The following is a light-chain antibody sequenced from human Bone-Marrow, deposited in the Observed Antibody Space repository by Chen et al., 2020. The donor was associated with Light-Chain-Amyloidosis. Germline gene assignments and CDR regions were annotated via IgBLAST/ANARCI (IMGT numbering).Light chain of an antibody. CDR3: QVWDRSSDRPV. V-gene: IGLV3-21*02. CDR1: NIGSTS. Sequence: SYVLTQPSSVSVAPGQTATIACGGNNIGSTSVYWYQQTPGQAPLLVVYDDSDRPSGIPERLSGSNSGNTATLTISRVEAGDEADHYCQVWDRSSDRPVFGGGTKLTVL. CDR2: DDS. J-gene: IGLJ3*02.